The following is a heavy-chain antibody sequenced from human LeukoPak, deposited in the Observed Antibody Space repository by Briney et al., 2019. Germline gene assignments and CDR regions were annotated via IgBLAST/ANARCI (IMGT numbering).Heavy chain of an antibody. D-gene: IGHD4-23*01. J-gene: IGHJ4*02. Sequence: GGSLRLSCAASGFTFRNAWMSWVRQAPGKRLEWVGRIKSKSDGGTTDYAAPVTGRFTISRDDSKSTLYLQMNSLKTEDTAVYYCRRGGNSVDYWGQGTLVTVSS. CDR2: IKSKSDGGTT. CDR1: GFTFRNAW. V-gene: IGHV3-15*01. CDR3: RRGGNSVDY.